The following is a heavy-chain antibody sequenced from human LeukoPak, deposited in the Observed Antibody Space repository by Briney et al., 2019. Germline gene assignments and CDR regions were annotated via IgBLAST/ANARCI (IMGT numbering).Heavy chain of an antibody. V-gene: IGHV4-39*07. CDR3: ARNRRESAFDI. CDR1: GGSISSSSYY. J-gene: IGHJ3*02. CDR2: IYYSGST. Sequence: SETLSLTCTVSGGSISSSSYYWGWIRQPPGKGLEWIGSIYYSGSTYYNPSLKSRVTISVDTSKNQFSLKLSSVTAADTAVYYCARNRRESAFDIWGQGTMVTVSS.